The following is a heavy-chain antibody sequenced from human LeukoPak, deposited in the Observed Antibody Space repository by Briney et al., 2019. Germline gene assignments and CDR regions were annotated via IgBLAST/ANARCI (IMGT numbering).Heavy chain of an antibody. CDR1: GYTFTSYY. J-gene: IGHJ4*02. CDR3: ARDPLAGYYSSTLFDY. CDR2: INPSGGST. Sequence: ASVKVSCKASGYTFTSYYMHWVRQAPGQGLEWMGIINPSGGSTSYAQKLQGRVTMTTDTSTSTAYMELRSLRSDDTAVYYCARDPLAGYYSSTLFDYWGQGTLVTVSS. V-gene: IGHV1-46*01. D-gene: IGHD3-3*01.